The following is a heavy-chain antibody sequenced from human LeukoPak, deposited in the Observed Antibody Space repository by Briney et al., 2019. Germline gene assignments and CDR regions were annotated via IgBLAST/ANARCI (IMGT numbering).Heavy chain of an antibody. CDR2: ISSSGSTI. J-gene: IGHJ6*02. V-gene: IGHV3-11*01. CDR1: GFTFSDYY. CDR3: ARGKLAVVTIHYYYYYGMDV. D-gene: IGHD4-23*01. Sequence: GGSLRLSCAASGFTFSDYYMSWIRQAPGKGLEWVSYISSSGSTIYYADSVKGRFTISRDNAKNSLYLQMNSLRAEDTAVYYCARGKLAVVTIHYYYYYGMDVWGQGTTVTVSS.